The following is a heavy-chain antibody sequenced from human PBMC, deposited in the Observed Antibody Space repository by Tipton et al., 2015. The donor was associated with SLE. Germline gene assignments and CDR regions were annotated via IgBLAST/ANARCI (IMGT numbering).Heavy chain of an antibody. D-gene: IGHD2-21*01. CDR3: ARDLGHIGMDV. Sequence: SLRLSCVASGFTVSTKYMSWVRQAPGKGLEWVSVIYSDGSVYYADSVTGRFIISRDSFKNTLYLQMYSLRAEDTAVYYCARDLGHIGMDVWGQGTAVTVS. CDR1: GFTVSTKY. CDR2: IYSDGSV. J-gene: IGHJ6*02. V-gene: IGHV3-66*01.